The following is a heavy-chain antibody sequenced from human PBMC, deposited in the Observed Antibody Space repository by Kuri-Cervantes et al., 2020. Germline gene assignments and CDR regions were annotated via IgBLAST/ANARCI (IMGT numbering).Heavy chain of an antibody. V-gene: IGHV3-74*01. CDR1: GDSISGYY. J-gene: IGHJ5*02. CDR3: ARDAPREGP. Sequence: GGSLRLSCTVSGDSISGYYWNWIRQPPGKGLVWVSHINEDGSETDYADSVKGRFTISRDNAKNTFYLQMNSLRAEDTAVYYCARDAPREGPWGQGTLVTVSS. CDR2: INEDGSET.